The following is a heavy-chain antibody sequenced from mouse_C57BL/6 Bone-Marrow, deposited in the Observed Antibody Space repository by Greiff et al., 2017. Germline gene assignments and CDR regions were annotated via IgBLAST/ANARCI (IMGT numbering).Heavy chain of an antibody. D-gene: IGHD1-1*01. V-gene: IGHV3-6*01. Sequence: EVKLMESGPGLVKPSQSLSLTCSVTGYSITSGYYWNWIRQFPGNKLEWMGYISYDGSNNYNPSLKNRISITRDTSKNQFFLKLNSVTTEDTATYYCARSLATVVAHWGQGTLVTVSA. CDR3: ARSLATVVAH. CDR2: ISYDGSN. CDR1: GYSITSGYY. J-gene: IGHJ3*01.